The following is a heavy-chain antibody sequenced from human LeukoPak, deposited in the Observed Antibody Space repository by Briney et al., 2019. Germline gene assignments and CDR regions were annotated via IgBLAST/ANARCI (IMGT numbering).Heavy chain of an antibody. Sequence: SVKVSCKASGGTFSSYAISWVRQAPGQGLEWMGGIIPIFGTANYAQRFQGRVTITTDESTSTAYMELSSLRSEDTAVYYCARDNYAGANWFDPWGQGTLVTVSS. D-gene: IGHD1-7*01. V-gene: IGHV1-69*05. J-gene: IGHJ5*02. CDR2: IIPIFGTA. CDR1: GGTFSSYA. CDR3: ARDNYAGANWFDP.